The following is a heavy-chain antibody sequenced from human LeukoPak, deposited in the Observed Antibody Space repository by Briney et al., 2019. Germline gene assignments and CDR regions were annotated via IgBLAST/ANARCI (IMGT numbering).Heavy chain of an antibody. Sequence: GGSLRLSCAASGFTFSSYSMNWVRQAPGKGLEWVSSISSSSSYIYYADSVKGRFTISRDNAKNSLYLQMNSLRAEDTAVYYCATPDTAMVNYFDYWGQGTLVTVSS. CDR1: GFTFSSYS. D-gene: IGHD5-18*01. J-gene: IGHJ4*02. V-gene: IGHV3-21*01. CDR3: ATPDTAMVNYFDY. CDR2: ISSSSSYI.